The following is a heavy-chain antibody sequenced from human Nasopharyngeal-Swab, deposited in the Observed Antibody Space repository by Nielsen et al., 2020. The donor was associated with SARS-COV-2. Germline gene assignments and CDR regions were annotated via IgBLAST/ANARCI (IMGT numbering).Heavy chain of an antibody. CDR1: GGSVSSGSYY. CDR3: ARGLFLYYYGSGSGGSYDY. J-gene: IGHJ4*02. Sequence: GSLRLSCTVSGGSVSSGSYYWSWIRQPPGKGLEWIGYIYYSGSTNYNPSLKSRVTISVDTSKNQFSLKLSSVTAADTAVYYCARGLFLYYYGSGSGGSYDYWGQGTLVTVSS. V-gene: IGHV4-61*01. D-gene: IGHD3-10*01. CDR2: IYYSGST.